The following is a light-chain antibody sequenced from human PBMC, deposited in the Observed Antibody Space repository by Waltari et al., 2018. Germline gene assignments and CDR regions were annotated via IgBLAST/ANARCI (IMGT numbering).Light chain of an antibody. J-gene: IGKJ1*01. CDR1: QCVSSY. CDR2: DAS. CDR3: QQRSNWPRT. V-gene: IGKV3-11*01. Sequence: EIVLTQSPATLSLSPGERATLSCRASQCVSSYLAWYQQNPGQAPRLLIYDASNRATGVPARFSGSGSGTDFTLTSSSLEPEDFAVYYCQQRSNWPRTFGEGTKVEI.